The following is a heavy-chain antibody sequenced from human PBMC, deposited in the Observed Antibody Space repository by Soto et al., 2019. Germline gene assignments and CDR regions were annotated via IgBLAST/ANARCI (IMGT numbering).Heavy chain of an antibody. CDR2: IYHVGFT. Sequence: QVHLQESGPGLVKPSGTLSLTCGVAGASVSSSHWWTWVRQAPGKGLEGIGGIYHVGFTSYKPSPKNRVNMSMDQSRNQVSPKISSVTAADTAVYYCARVRPPTRARAAAVLYYLDYWGQGSPVTVSS. J-gene: IGHJ4*01. V-gene: IGHV4-4*02. CDR1: GASVSSSHW. CDR3: ARVRPPTRARAAAVLYYLDY. D-gene: IGHD6-13*01.